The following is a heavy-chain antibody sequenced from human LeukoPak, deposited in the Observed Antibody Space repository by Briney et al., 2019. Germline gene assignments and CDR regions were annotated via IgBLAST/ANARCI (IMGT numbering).Heavy chain of an antibody. CDR3: ARDIGVDYFDY. CDR2: IWYDGSNK. V-gene: IGHV3-33*01. CDR1: GLTFSGYG. Sequence: GGSLRLSCAASGLTFSGYGMHWVRQAPGKGLEWVAVIWYDGSNKYYADSVKGRFTISRDNSKNTLCLQMNSLRAEDTAVYYCARDIGVDYFDYWGQGTLVTVSS. J-gene: IGHJ4*02. D-gene: IGHD3-16*01.